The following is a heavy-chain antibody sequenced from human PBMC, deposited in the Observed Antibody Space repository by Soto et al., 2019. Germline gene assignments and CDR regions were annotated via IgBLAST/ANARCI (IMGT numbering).Heavy chain of an antibody. J-gene: IGHJ4*02. CDR1: GFTFNKYW. Sequence: PGGSLRLSCAASGFTFNKYWMSWVRQAPGRGLEWVANIKQDGSEDYYVDSVKGRFTISRDNAKNSLYLQMNSLRAEDTAVYYCAKGGYYDSSGYADYWGQGTLVTVSS. V-gene: IGHV3-7*01. D-gene: IGHD3-22*01. CDR3: AKGGYYDSSGYADY. CDR2: IKQDGSED.